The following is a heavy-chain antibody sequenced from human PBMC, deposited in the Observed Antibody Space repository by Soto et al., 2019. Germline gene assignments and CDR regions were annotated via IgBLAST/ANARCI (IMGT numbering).Heavy chain of an antibody. J-gene: IGHJ4*02. V-gene: IGHV4-34*01. CDR2: INHSGST. CDR1: GGSFSGYS. Sequence: QVQLQQWGAGLLKPSETLSLTCAVYGGSFSGYSWAWVRQPPGKGLEWIGEINHSGSTNYNPSLTSRVTISLDTSKNQFSLKLTSVTAADTAVYYCARVDDYWGQGNLVTVSS. CDR3: ARVDDY.